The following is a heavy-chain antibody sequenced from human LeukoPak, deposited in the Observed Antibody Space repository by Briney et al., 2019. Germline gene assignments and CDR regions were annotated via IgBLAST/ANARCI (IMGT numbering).Heavy chain of an antibody. CDR1: GGSFSGYY. V-gene: IGHV4-34*01. CDR3: ASFHIVVVPAAIRDYGMDV. D-gene: IGHD2-2*01. J-gene: IGHJ6*02. CDR2: IYYSGST. Sequence: SETLSLTCAVYGGSFSGYYWSWIHQPPGKGLEWIGYIYYSGSTYYNPSLKSRVTISVDTSKNQFSLKLSSVTAADTAVYYCASFHIVVVPAAIRDYGMDVWGQGTTVTVSS.